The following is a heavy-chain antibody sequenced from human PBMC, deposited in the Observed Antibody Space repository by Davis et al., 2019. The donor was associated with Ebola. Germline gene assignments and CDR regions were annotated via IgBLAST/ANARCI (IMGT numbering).Heavy chain of an antibody. Sequence: AASVKVSCKASGYTFAEYAMSWVRQAPGQGPEWMGWISADSVNTNYAQNFQGRVTMTTDTSTSTAYMELRSLRSDDTAVYYCARGNTMVRSNNWFDPWGQGTLVTVSS. CDR1: GYTFAEYA. CDR3: ARGNTMVRSNNWFDP. D-gene: IGHD3-10*01. CDR2: ISADSVNT. J-gene: IGHJ5*02. V-gene: IGHV1-18*01.